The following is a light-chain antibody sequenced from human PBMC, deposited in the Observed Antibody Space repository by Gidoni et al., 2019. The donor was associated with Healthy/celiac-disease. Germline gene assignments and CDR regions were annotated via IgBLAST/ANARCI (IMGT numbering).Light chain of an antibody. CDR1: TGAVTSGYY. J-gene: IGLJ1*01. CDR2: CTS. Sequence: QTVVTQEPSLTVSPGGTVTLTCASSTGAVTSGYYPNWFQQKPGQAPRALIYCTSNKHSWTPARFPGPLLGGKAALTLSGVQPEDEAEYYCLLYYGGAQLYVFGTGTKVTVL. V-gene: IGLV7-43*01. CDR3: LLYYGGAQLYV.